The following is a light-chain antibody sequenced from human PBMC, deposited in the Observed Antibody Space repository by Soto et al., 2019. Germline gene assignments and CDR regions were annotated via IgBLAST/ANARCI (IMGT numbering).Light chain of an antibody. J-gene: IGKJ5*01. CDR3: QQRSNWPPIT. V-gene: IGKV3-11*01. CDR2: DAS. CDR1: QYIGST. Sequence: EIVLTQSPATLSVSPGDRATLSCRASQYIGSTIAWYQQRSGQAPRLLIYDASNRATGIPARFSGSGSGTDFTLTISSLEPEDFAVYYCQQRSNWPPITFGQGTRLEIK.